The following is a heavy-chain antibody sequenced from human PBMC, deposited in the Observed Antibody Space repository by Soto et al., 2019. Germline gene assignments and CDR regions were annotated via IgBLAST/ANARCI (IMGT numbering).Heavy chain of an antibody. CDR3: AREYAGAVDY. CDR1: GFTFSSYA. J-gene: IGHJ4*02. Sequence: EVQLLESGGGLVQPGGSLRLSCAASGFTFSSYAMSWVRQAPGKGLEWVSAIGGRGDSTYYADSVKGRFTISRDNAKNSVYLQMNSLRDEDTAVYYCAREYAGAVDYWGQGTLVTVSS. D-gene: IGHD2-8*01. V-gene: IGHV3-23*01. CDR2: IGGRGDST.